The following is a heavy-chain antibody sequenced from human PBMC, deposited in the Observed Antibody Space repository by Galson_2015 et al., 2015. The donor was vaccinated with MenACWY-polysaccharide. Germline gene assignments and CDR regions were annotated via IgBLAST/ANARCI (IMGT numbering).Heavy chain of an antibody. CDR3: AKDIRIVYSNYQFDA. CDR2: VSGTGHST. D-gene: IGHD4-11*01. CDR1: GFIFNNYD. Sequence: SLRLSCAASGFIFNNYDMSWVRQAPGKGLEWVSGVSGTGHSTYYADSVKGRFTISRDNSKNTLYLEMKSLRAEDTATYYCAKDIRIVYSNYQFDAGGQGTLVTVSS. J-gene: IGHJ5*02. V-gene: IGHV3-23*01.